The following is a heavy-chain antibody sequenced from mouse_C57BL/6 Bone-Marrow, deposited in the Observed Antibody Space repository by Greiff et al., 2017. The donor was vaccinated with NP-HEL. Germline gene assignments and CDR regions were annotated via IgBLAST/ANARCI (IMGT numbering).Heavy chain of an antibody. CDR1: GFNIKDDY. CDR2: IDPENGDT. Sequence: EVKLVESGAELVRPGASVKLSCTASGFNIKDDYMHWVKQRPEQGLEWIGWIDPENGDTEYASKFQGKATITADTSSNTAYLQLSSLTSEDTAVYYCTTQDYDGGAWFAYWGQGTLVTVSA. D-gene: IGHD2-4*01. J-gene: IGHJ3*01. CDR3: TTQDYDGGAWFAY. V-gene: IGHV14-4*01.